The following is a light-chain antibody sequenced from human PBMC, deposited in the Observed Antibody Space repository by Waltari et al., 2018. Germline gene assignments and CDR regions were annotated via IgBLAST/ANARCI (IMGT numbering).Light chain of an antibody. CDR2: AAS. Sequence: DIQMTQSPSSLSASIGDRVTISCRASQSPSSYLNWYQHKPGKTPNLLIYAASALQSGVPSRFRGSGSGTDFTLTITSLQPEEFATYYCQQTYSAPTFGQGTKVEIK. CDR1: QSPSSY. J-gene: IGKJ1*01. CDR3: QQTYSAPT. V-gene: IGKV1-39*01.